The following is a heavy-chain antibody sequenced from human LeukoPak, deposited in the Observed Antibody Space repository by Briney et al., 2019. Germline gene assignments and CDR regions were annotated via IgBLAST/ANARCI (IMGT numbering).Heavy chain of an antibody. J-gene: IGHJ4*02. CDR3: ARGKEMATAY. V-gene: IGHV3-11*04. D-gene: IGHD5-24*01. CDR2: ISATGNTK. Sequence: GGSLRLSCEASGFTFEDYEMSWFRQAPGKGPEWILYISATGNTKYYADSVRGRFSISRDNAKSSLYLQMSTLRAEDTAVYYCARGKEMATAYWGQGTLVTVSS. CDR1: GFTFEDYE.